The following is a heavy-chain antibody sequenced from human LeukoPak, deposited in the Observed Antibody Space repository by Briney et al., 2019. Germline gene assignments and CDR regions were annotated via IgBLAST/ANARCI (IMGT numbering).Heavy chain of an antibody. CDR2: INPKSGAT. D-gene: IGHD3-10*01. CDR3: ANGATEGYYYYYGLDD. J-gene: IGHJ6*02. V-gene: IGHV1-2*02. Sequence: SVKVSCKASGYTFTVYYMHWERQAPGQGLESMGWINPKSGATTYAQKFQARVTLTRDTSINTAYMDLSGLTSDDTAVFYCANGATEGYYYYYGLDDWGQGTTVTVSS. CDR1: GYTFTVYY.